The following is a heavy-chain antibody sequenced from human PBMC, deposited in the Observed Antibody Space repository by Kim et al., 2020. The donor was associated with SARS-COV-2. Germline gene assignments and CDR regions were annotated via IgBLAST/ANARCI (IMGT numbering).Heavy chain of an antibody. CDR2: ISSSSSYI. CDR3: ARGITMVRGADV. D-gene: IGHD3-10*01. CDR1: GFTFSSYS. J-gene: IGHJ6*04. V-gene: IGHV3-21*01. Sequence: GGSLRLSCAASGFTFSSYSMNWVRQAPGKGLEWVSSISSSSSYIYYADSVKGRFTISRDNAKNSLYLQMNSLRAEDTAVYYCARGITMVRGADVWGKGATVTVSS.